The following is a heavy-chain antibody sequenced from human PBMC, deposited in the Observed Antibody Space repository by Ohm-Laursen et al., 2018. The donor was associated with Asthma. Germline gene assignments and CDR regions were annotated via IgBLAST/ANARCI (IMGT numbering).Heavy chain of an antibody. Sequence: SLRLSCAASGFTFSSYSMNWVRQAPGKGLEWVSSISSSSSYIYYADSVKGRFTISRDNAKNSLYLQMNSLRAEDTAVYYCARDMHYYGSGSYARYFDYWGQGTLVTVSS. J-gene: IGHJ4*02. CDR1: GFTFSSYS. V-gene: IGHV3-21*01. CDR3: ARDMHYYGSGSYARYFDY. D-gene: IGHD3-10*01. CDR2: ISSSSSYI.